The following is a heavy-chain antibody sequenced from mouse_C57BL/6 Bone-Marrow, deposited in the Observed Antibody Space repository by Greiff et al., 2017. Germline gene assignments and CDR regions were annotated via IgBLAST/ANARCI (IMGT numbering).Heavy chain of an antibody. CDR3: ARRITTVVALYYYAMDY. D-gene: IGHD1-1*01. Sequence: VQLTESGGGLVKPGGSLKLSCAASGFTFSDYGMHWVRQAPEKGLEWVAYISSGSSTIYYADTVKGRFTISRDNAKNTLFLQMTSLRSEDTAMYYCARRITTVVALYYYAMDYWGQGTSVTVSS. CDR2: ISSGSSTI. V-gene: IGHV5-17*01. J-gene: IGHJ4*01. CDR1: GFTFSDYG.